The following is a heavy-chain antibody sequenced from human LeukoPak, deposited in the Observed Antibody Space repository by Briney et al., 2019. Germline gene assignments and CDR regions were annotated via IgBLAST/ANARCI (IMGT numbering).Heavy chain of an antibody. J-gene: IGHJ4*02. CDR3: ASSETYELSAAY. Sequence: SETLSLTCTVSGGSISTYYWNWIRQPPGKGLEWIGYIYHSGSTNYNPSLQSRVTISVDTSKNQFSLNLNSVTAADTAVYYCASSETYELSAAYWGQGTLVTVSS. CDR1: GGSISTYY. CDR2: IYHSGST. D-gene: IGHD2/OR15-2a*01. V-gene: IGHV4-59*01.